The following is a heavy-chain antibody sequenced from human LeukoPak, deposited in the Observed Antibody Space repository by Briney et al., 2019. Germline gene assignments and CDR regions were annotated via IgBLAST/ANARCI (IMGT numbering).Heavy chain of an antibody. CDR1: GLPIADFA. J-gene: IGHJ4*02. CDR2: LSGGGVST. CDR3: AKESGKFDY. Sequence: RVSLRLSCVASGLPIADFAMHWVRQAPGKGLEWVSLLSGGGVSTFHADSVKGRFSISRDHSKNSLYLEMNSLRTEDAAMYYCAKESGKFDYWGQGTLVA. V-gene: IGHV3-43*02.